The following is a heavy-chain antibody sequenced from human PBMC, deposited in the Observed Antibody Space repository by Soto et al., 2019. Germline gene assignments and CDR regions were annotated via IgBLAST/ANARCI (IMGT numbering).Heavy chain of an antibody. J-gene: IGHJ5*02. CDR3: AKNGGGYDVKVDA. CDR1: GFTVSAYA. Sequence: EVQLLESGGGLAQPGGSLRLSCAASGFTVSAYAMSWVRQAPGKGLEWVSVMSGSGDGIHYADSVKGRFTISRDASRNNLYLQMNTLRAEDTAVYYCAKNGGGYDVKVDAWGQGTLVTVSS. CDR2: MSGSGDGI. D-gene: IGHD5-12*01. V-gene: IGHV3-23*01.